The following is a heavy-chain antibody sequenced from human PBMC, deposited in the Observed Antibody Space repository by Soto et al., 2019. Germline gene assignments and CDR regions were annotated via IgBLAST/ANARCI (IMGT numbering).Heavy chain of an antibody. CDR2: IYYSGST. D-gene: IGHD2-2*01. CDR1: GGSISSSSYY. Sequence: ETLSLTCTVPGGSISSSSYYWGWIRQPPGKGLEWIGSIYYSGSTYYNPSLKSRVTISVDTSKNQFSLKLSSVTAADTAVYYCARNREGYQLLSNFDYWGQGTLVTVSS. V-gene: IGHV4-39*01. J-gene: IGHJ4*02. CDR3: ARNREGYQLLSNFDY.